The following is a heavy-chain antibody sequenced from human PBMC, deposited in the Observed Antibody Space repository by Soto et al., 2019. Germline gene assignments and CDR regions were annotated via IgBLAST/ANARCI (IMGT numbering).Heavy chain of an antibody. Sequence: GGSLRLSCAASGFTFSSYAMHWVRQAPGKGLEWVAVISYDGSNKYYADSVKGRFTISRDNSKNTLYLQMNSLRAEDTAVYYCAREGHLYCSGGSCYSGYYFDYWGQGTLVTVSS. D-gene: IGHD2-15*01. J-gene: IGHJ4*02. V-gene: IGHV3-30-3*01. CDR3: AREGHLYCSGGSCYSGYYFDY. CDR2: ISYDGSNK. CDR1: GFTFSSYA.